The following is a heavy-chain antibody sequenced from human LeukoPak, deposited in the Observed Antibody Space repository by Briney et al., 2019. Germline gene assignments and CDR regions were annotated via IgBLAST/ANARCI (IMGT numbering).Heavy chain of an antibody. V-gene: IGHV1-18*01. Sequence: ASVKVSCKASGYTFTSYGISWVRQAPGQGLEWMGWISAYNGNTNYAQKLQGRVTMTTDTSTSTAYMELRSLRSDDTAVYYCARIRYSSSWHIYYYYMDVWGKGTTVTISS. J-gene: IGHJ6*03. CDR1: GYTFTSYG. D-gene: IGHD6-13*01. CDR2: ISAYNGNT. CDR3: ARIRYSSSWHIYYYYMDV.